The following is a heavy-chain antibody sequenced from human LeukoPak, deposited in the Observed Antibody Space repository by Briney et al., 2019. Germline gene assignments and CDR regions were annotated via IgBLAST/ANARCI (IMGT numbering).Heavy chain of an antibody. V-gene: IGHV1-24*01. D-gene: IGHD3-10*01. CDR3: ATTLRVRGVRKFDY. J-gene: IGHJ4*02. CDR1: GYTLTELS. Sequence: ASVKVSCKVSGYTLTELSMHWVRQAPGKGREGMGGFDPEDGETIYAQKFQGRVTMTEDTSTDTAYMELSSLRSEDTAVYYCATTLRVRGVRKFDYWGQGTLVTVSS. CDR2: FDPEDGET.